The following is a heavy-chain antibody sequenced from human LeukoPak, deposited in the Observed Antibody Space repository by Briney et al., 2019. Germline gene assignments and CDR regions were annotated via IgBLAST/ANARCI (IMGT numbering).Heavy chain of an antibody. Sequence: SETLSLTCTVSGGSISNYYWTWIRQPPGKGLEWIGYIYYSGSTYYNPSLKGRVTISVDTSKNQFSLKLSSVTAADTAVYYCARVHYGSVDYYYYGMDVWGQGTTVTVSS. J-gene: IGHJ6*02. D-gene: IGHD3-10*01. CDR1: GGSISNYY. CDR2: IYYSGST. V-gene: IGHV4-59*12. CDR3: ARVHYGSVDYYYYGMDV.